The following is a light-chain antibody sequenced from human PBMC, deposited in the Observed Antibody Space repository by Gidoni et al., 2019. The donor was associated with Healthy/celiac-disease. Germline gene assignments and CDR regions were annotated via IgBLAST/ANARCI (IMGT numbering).Light chain of an antibody. CDR2: DAS. CDR3: QQRSNWAYT. Sequence: DMVLTQSPSTLSLSPGERATLSCRASQSVSSYLAWYQQKPGQAPRLLIYDASNMATGIPARFSGSGSGTDFTLTISSLEPEDFAVYYCQQRSNWAYTFGQGTKLEIK. J-gene: IGKJ2*01. CDR1: QSVSSY. V-gene: IGKV3-11*01.